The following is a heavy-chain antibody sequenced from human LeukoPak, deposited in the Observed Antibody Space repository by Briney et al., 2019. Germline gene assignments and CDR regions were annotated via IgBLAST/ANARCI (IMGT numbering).Heavy chain of an antibody. CDR2: TSGSGVNS. Sequence: PGGSLRLSCAASGFTLRSYDMSWVRQAPGKGLEWVAATSGSGVNSYYADSVRGRFTISRDNSQNTLYRQMDSLRAEDTALYYCAKEYSGYDFDYWGQGTLVTVSS. J-gene: IGHJ4*02. V-gene: IGHV3-23*01. D-gene: IGHD5-12*01. CDR1: GFTLRSYD. CDR3: AKEYSGYDFDY.